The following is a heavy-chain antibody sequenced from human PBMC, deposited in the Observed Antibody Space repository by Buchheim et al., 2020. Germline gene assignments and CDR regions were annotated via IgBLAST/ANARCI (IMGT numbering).Heavy chain of an antibody. CDR3: ARDICSGGSCHFDY. V-gene: IGHV4-61*01. CDR2: IYYSGST. CDR1: GGSVSSGSYY. Sequence: QVQLQESGPGLVKPSETLSLTCTVSGGSVSSGSYYWSWIRQPPGKGLEWIGYIYYSGSTNYNPSLKSRVTISVDTSKNQFSLKRSSVTAADTAVYYCARDICSGGSCHFDYWGQGTL. J-gene: IGHJ4*02. D-gene: IGHD2-15*01.